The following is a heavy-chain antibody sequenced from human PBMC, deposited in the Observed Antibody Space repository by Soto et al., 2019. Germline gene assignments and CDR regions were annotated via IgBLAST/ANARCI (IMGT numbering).Heavy chain of an antibody. V-gene: IGHV3-7*01. J-gene: IGHJ4*02. CDR3: ARQYCGGDCHLDY. CDR1: GFTFSSYW. D-gene: IGHD2-21*02. CDR2: INKDGSET. Sequence: GGSLRLSCAASGFTFSSYWMSWVRQAPGKGLEWVANINKDGSETSYVDSVKGRFTISRDNAKNSLYLQMNSLRIEDTAGYYCARQYCGGDCHLDYWGQGTLVTVSS.